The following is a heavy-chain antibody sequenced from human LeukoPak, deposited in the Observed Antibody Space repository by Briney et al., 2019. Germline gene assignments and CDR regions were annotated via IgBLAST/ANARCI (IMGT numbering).Heavy chain of an antibody. CDR3: ARDRSHQPLSYMDV. CDR1: GFTFTTYW. D-gene: IGHD2-2*01. CDR2: IKYDGSTS. V-gene: IGHV3-74*01. Sequence: GGSLRLSCEASGFTFTTYWIHWVRQGPGKGLVWVSRIKYDGSTSNYADSVKGRFTISRDNAKNTVYLQMNSLRAEDTAVYYCARDRSHQPLSYMDVWGKGTTVTVSS. J-gene: IGHJ6*03.